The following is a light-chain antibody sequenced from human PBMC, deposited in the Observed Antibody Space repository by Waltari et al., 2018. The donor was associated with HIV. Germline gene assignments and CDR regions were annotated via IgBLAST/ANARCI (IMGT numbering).Light chain of an antibody. CDR2: YDD. Sequence: QSVLTQPPSVSEAPRQRVTISCSGSSSNIGNNAVNWYQQVPGKAPKLLIYYDDLLSSGVSDRFSGSKSGTSASLAIRGFQSEDEAEYYCAAWDDYLNGYVFGSGTKVTVL. J-gene: IGLJ1*01. CDR3: AAWDDYLNGYV. CDR1: SSNIGNNA. V-gene: IGLV1-36*01.